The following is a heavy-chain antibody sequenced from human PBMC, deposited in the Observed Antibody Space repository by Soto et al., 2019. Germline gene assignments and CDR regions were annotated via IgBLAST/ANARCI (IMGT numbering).Heavy chain of an antibody. V-gene: IGHV1-69*08. J-gene: IGHJ4*02. CDR3: ARDDGYSGYVDY. CDR1: GGTFSSYT. Sequence: QVQLVQSGAEVKKPGSSVKVSCKASGGTFSSYTISWVRQAPGQGLEWMGRIIPILGIANYAQKFQGRVTITADKSTSTAYMELSSLRSEDTAVYCCARDDGYSGYVDYWGQGALVTVSS. CDR2: IIPILGIA. D-gene: IGHD5-12*01.